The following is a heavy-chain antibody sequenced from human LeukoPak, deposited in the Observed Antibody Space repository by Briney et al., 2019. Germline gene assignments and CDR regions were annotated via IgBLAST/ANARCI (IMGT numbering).Heavy chain of an antibody. V-gene: IGHV3-20*04. CDR3: ARVGSSSGYFDQ. J-gene: IGHJ4*02. Sequence: GGSLRLSCAASGLTFRNYWMSWIRQAPGKGLEWVSGINWNGGSTGYADSVKGRFTISRDNAKNSLYLQMNSLRAEDTALYYCARVGSSSGYFDQWGQGTLVTVSS. CDR1: GLTFRNYW. D-gene: IGHD3-22*01. CDR2: INWNGGST.